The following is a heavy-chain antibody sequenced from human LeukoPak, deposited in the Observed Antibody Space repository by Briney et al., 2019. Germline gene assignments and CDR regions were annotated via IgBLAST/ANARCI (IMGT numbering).Heavy chain of an antibody. V-gene: IGHV4-31*03. CDR2: IYYSGST. Sequence: TLSLTCTVSGGSISSGGYYWSWIRQHPGKGLEWIGYIYYSGSTYYNPSLKSRVTISVDTSKNQFSLKLSSVTAADTAVYYCARVPYDYVWGSYRYLPDYWGQGTLVTVSS. D-gene: IGHD3-16*02. CDR1: GGSISSGGYY. CDR3: ARVPYDYVWGSYRYLPDY. J-gene: IGHJ4*02.